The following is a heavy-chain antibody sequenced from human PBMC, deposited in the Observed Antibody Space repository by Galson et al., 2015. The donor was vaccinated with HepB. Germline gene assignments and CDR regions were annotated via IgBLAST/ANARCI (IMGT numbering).Heavy chain of an antibody. D-gene: IGHD4-23*01. Sequence: SLRLSCAASGFTFSRYGMHWVRQAPGKGLEWVSFIQYDESSKTYADSVKGRFTISRDNPKNTLFLQMNSLRAEDTALYYCAKDVSGNSGAWGQGTLVTVSS. J-gene: IGHJ5*02. CDR3: AKDVSGNSGA. V-gene: IGHV3-30*02. CDR2: IQYDESSK. CDR1: GFTFSRYG.